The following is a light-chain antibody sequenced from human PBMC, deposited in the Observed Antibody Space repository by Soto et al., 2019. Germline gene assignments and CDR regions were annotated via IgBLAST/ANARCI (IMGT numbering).Light chain of an antibody. CDR1: SSNIGARD. CDR3: QSYDPSVRVYV. V-gene: IGLV1-40*01. Sequence: QSVLTQPPSVSGAPGQRVTISCTGTSSNIGARDVYWYQQLPGTAPKLLMYANSNRPSAVPDRFSGSKSGTSASLAITGLQAEDEADYYCQSYDPSVRVYVFGTGTKLTVL. J-gene: IGLJ1*01. CDR2: ANS.